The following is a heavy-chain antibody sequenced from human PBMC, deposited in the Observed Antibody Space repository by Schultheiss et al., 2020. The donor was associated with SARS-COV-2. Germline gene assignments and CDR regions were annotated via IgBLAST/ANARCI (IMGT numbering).Heavy chain of an antibody. Sequence: ASVKVSCKASGYTFTSYGISWVRQAPGQGLEWMGWISAYNGNTNYAQKLQGRVTMTTDTSTSTAYMELRSLRSDDTAVYYCARDCSGGSCYPRTFDYWGQGTLVTVSS. V-gene: IGHV1-18*01. CDR2: ISAYNGNT. CDR1: GYTFTSYG. D-gene: IGHD2-15*01. J-gene: IGHJ4*02. CDR3: ARDCSGGSCYPRTFDY.